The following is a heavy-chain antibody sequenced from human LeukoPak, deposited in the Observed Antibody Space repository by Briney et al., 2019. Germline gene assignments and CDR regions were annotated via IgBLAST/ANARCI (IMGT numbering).Heavy chain of an antibody. V-gene: IGHV4-59*12. D-gene: IGHD3-3*01. CDR2: IYSSGST. J-gene: IGHJ4*02. CDR3: AGLSYDFWSGYLAPPDY. Sequence: PSETLSLTCTVSGGSISSYYWSWIRQPPGKGLEWIGYIYSSGSTNYNPSLKSRVTMSVDTSKNQFSLKLSSVTAADTAVYYCAGLSYDFWSGYLAPPDYWGQGTLVTVSS. CDR1: GGSISSYY.